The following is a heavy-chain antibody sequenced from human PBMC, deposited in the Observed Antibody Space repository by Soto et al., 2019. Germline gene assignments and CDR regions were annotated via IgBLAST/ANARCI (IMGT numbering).Heavy chain of an antibody. V-gene: IGHV3-30-3*01. Sequence: QVQLVESGGGVVQPGRSLRLSCAASGFTFSSYAMHWVRQAPGKGLEWVAVISYDGSNKYYADSVKGRFTISRDNSKNXLYLQMNSLRAEDTAVYYCARDQGAIFGGYFDYWGQGTLVTVSS. CDR1: GFTFSSYA. CDR2: ISYDGSNK. J-gene: IGHJ4*02. CDR3: ARDQGAIFGGYFDY. D-gene: IGHD3-3*01.